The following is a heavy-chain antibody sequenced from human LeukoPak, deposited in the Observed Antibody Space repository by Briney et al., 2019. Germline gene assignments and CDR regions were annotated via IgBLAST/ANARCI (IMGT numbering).Heavy chain of an antibody. D-gene: IGHD1-26*01. V-gene: IGHV1-8*01. CDR3: SRGPKLLVY. J-gene: IGHJ4*02. Sequence: ASVKVSCKASGYTFTSYDIKWVRQATGQGLEWMGWMNPNSGNTGYAQKFQGRVTMTRNTSISKAYLELISLRSEDPAVYYCSRGPKLLVYWGQGTLVTVSS. CDR1: GYTFTSYD. CDR2: MNPNSGNT.